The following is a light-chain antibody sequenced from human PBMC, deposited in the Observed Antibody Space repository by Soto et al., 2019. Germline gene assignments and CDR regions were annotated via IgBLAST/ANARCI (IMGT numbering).Light chain of an antibody. J-gene: IGKJ5*01. CDR2: GAS. Sequence: VLTQSPGTLSLSPGERATLSCRASQSIGNNYLAWYQQKPGQAPRLLIYGASGRATGIPDRFSGSGSGTDFTLTISRLEPEYFAVYYCQQYGTSVLITFGQGTRLEIK. CDR3: QQYGTSVLIT. V-gene: IGKV3-20*01. CDR1: QSIGNNY.